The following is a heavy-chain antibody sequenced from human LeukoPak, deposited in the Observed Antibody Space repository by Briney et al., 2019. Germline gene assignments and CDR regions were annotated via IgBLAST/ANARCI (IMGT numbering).Heavy chain of an antibody. CDR1: GGSISSYY. CDR2: IYYSGST. J-gene: IGHJ6*02. D-gene: IGHD6-19*01. Sequence: PSETLSLTCTVSGGSISSYYWSWIRQPPGKGLEWIGYIYYSGSTNYNPSLKSRVTISVDTSKNQFSLKLSSVIAADTAVYYCARAQGVAVAGKSYYYGMDVWGQGTTVTVSS. CDR3: ARAQGVAVAGKSYYYGMDV. V-gene: IGHV4-59*01.